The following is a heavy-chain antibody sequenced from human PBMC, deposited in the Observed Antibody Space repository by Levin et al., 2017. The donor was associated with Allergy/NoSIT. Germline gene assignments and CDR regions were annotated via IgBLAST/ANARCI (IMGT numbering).Heavy chain of an antibody. CDR1: GFTLSNYD. V-gene: IGHV3-13*04. Sequence: ETLSLTCAASGFTLSNYDMHWVRQAPGKGLEWVSVIDTAGYTYYPGSVKGRFTISRENVKNSLYLQMNSLTAGDTAVYYCARDLRSALDPWGPGTLVTVSS. D-gene: IGHD4-17*01. CDR2: IDTAGYT. J-gene: IGHJ5*02. CDR3: ARDLRSALDP.